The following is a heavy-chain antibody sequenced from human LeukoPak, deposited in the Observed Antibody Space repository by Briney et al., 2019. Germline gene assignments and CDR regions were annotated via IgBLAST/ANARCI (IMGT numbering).Heavy chain of an antibody. V-gene: IGHV3-48*01. CDR1: GFTFGDYS. J-gene: IGHJ4*02. CDR3: ARDYKYAFDN. Sequence: GGPLKLSCAASGFTFGDYSMTWVRQLPGKGLEWISYIGIDSGNTNYADSVKGRFTISGDKAKNSLYLQMNSLRVEDTAVYYCARDYKYAFDNWGQGTLVTVSS. D-gene: IGHD5-24*01. CDR2: IGIDSGNT.